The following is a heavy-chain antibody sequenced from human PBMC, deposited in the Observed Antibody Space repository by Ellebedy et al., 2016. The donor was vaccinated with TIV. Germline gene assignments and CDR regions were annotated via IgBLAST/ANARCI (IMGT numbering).Heavy chain of an antibody. CDR3: ARQKTDSGSFLCDI. D-gene: IGHD3-3*01. J-gene: IGHJ3*02. CDR2: IFYSGST. Sequence: LRLSCAVSGGSIGSDDYYWSWIRQPPGKGLEWIGYIFYSGSTYYNPSLTSRVTISGDTSKNQFSLRLTSVTAADTAVYYCARQKTDSGSFLCDIWGQGTMVTVSS. V-gene: IGHV4-30-4*01. CDR1: GGSIGSDDYY.